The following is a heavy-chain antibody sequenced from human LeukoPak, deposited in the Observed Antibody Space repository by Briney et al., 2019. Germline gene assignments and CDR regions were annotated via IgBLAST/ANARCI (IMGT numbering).Heavy chain of an antibody. D-gene: IGHD3-10*01. CDR3: AKLQFMVRGAKNNFDY. Sequence: GGSLRLSYAASGFTVSSNYMSWVRQAPGKGLEWVSAISGSGGSTYYADSVKGRFTISRDNSKNTLYLQMNSLRAEDTAVYYCAKLQFMVRGAKNNFDYWGQGTLVTVSS. V-gene: IGHV3-23*01. CDR1: GFTVSSNY. J-gene: IGHJ4*02. CDR2: ISGSGGST.